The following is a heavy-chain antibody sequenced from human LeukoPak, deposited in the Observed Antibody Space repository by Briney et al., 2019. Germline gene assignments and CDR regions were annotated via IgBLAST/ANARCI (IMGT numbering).Heavy chain of an antibody. CDR2: ISGSGGST. D-gene: IGHD6-13*01. V-gene: IGHV3-23*01. CDR1: GFTFANYT. J-gene: IGHJ4*02. Sequence: GGSLRLSCAASGFTFANYTMSWVRQGPGKGLEWVSTISGSGGSTYYADSVKGRFTISRDNSKNTLFLQMNSLRADDTAVYFCAKDQKSIAATGYDYWGQGTLVTVSS. CDR3: AKDQKSIAATGYDY.